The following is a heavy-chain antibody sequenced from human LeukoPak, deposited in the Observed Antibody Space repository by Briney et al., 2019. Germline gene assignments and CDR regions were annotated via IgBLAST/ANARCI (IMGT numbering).Heavy chain of an antibody. Sequence: GGSLKLSCAASGFTFSGPAMHWVRQASGKGLEWVGRIRSKANSYATAYAASVKGRFTISRDDSKNTAYLQMNSLKTEDTAVYYCTSGGYCSSTSCYGENWGQGTLVTVSS. CDR1: GFTFSGPA. V-gene: IGHV3-73*01. J-gene: IGHJ4*02. CDR2: IRSKANSYAT. CDR3: TSGGYCSSTSCYGEN. D-gene: IGHD2-2*01.